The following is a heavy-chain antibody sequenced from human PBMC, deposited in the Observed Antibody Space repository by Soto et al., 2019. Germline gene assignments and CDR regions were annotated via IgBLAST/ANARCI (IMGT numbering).Heavy chain of an antibody. Sequence: PSETLSLTCAVYGGSFTGYYWSWIRQHPGKGLEWIGYIYYSGSTYYNPSLKSRVTISVDTSKNQFSLKLSSVTAADTAVYYCARTPGYWGQGTLVTVSS. CDR2: IYYSGST. CDR3: ARTPGY. V-gene: IGHV4-31*02. CDR1: GGSFTGYY. J-gene: IGHJ4*02.